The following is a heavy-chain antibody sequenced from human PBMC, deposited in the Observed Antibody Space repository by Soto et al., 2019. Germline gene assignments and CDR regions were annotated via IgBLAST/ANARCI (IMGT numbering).Heavy chain of an antibody. Sequence: QVQLVESGGGVVQPGRSLRLSCAASGFTFSSYGMHWVRQAPGKGLEWVAVISYDGSNKYYADSVKGRFTISRDNSKNTLYLKMNSLRAEDTAVYYCAKDVGRVPPYGDYDGYFDYWGQGTLVTVSS. D-gene: IGHD4-17*01. V-gene: IGHV3-30*18. J-gene: IGHJ4*02. CDR3: AKDVGRVPPYGDYDGYFDY. CDR1: GFTFSSYG. CDR2: ISYDGSNK.